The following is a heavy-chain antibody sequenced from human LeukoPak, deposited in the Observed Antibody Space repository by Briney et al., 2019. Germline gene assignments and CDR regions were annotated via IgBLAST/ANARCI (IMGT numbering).Heavy chain of an antibody. CDR3: AGVGVVIPTQYYYYYGMDV. CDR1: GYTFTSYD. Sequence: GASVKVSCKASGYTFTSYDINWVRQATGQGLEWMGWMNPNSGNTGYAQKFQGRVTMTRNTSISTAYMELSSLRSEGTAVYYCAGVGVVIPTQYYYYYGMDVWGQGTTVTVSS. J-gene: IGHJ6*02. CDR2: MNPNSGNT. V-gene: IGHV1-8*01. D-gene: IGHD3-3*01.